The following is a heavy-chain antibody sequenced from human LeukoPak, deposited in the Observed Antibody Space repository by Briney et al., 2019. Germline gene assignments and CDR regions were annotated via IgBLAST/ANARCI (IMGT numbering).Heavy chain of an antibody. D-gene: IGHD3-22*01. J-gene: IGHJ4*02. CDR2: ISGSGGST. CDR3: TTITMISIHPDC. V-gene: IGHV3-23*01. CDR1: GFTFSSYA. Sequence: GGSLRLSCAASGFTFSSYAMSWVRQAPGKGLEWVSAISGSGGSTYYADSVKGRFTISRDNSKNTLYLQMNSLKTEDTAVYYCTTITMISIHPDCWGQGTLVTVSS.